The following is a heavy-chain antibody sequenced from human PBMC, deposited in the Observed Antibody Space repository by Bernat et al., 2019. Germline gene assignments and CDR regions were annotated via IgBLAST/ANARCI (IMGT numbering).Heavy chain of an antibody. V-gene: IGHV3-74*02. CDR1: GFTFSNYG. J-gene: IGHJ3*02. CDR2: SNGDGSST. D-gene: IGHD6-19*01. Sequence: EVHLLESGGGLEQPGGSLRLSCEASGFTFSNYGMSWVRHVPGKGLVWVSHSNGDGSSTTSADSGTGRFTITRDNAKNTLYLQMNSLRAEDTDLYYCERGMSSGQMYDTFDMWGQGTMVTVSS. CDR3: ERGMSSGQMYDTFDM.